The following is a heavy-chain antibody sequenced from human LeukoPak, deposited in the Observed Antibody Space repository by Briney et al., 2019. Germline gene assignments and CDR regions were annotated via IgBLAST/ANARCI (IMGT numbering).Heavy chain of an antibody. V-gene: IGHV4-34*01. Sequence: PSETLSLTCAVYGGSFSGYYWSWIRQPPGKGLEWIGEINHSGSTDYNPSLKSRVTISVDTSKNQFSLKLSFVTAADTAVYYCARARNRVAARLDYWGQGTLVTVSS. J-gene: IGHJ4*02. CDR1: GGSFSGYY. D-gene: IGHD6-6*01. CDR3: ARARNRVAARLDY. CDR2: INHSGST.